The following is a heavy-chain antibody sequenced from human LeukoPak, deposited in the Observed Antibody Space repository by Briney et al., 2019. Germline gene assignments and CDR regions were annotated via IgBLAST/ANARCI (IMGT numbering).Heavy chain of an antibody. CDR2: ISYDGSNK. V-gene: IGHV3-30*18. D-gene: IGHD1-26*01. Sequence: GGSLRLSCAASGFTFSSYGMHWVRQAPGKGLEWVAVISYDGSNKYYAGSVKGRFTISRDNSKNTLYLQMNSLRAEDTAVYYCAKFMMGATGDFDYWGQGTLVTVSS. J-gene: IGHJ4*02. CDR3: AKFMMGATGDFDY. CDR1: GFTFSSYG.